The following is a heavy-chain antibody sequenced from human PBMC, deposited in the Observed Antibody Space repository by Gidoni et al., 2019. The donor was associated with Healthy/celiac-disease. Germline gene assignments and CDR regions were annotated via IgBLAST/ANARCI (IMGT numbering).Heavy chain of an antibody. V-gene: IGHV3-23*01. Sequence: EVQLLESGGGLVQPGGSLRLSCAASGFTFSSYAMSWVRQAPGKGPAGVSSISGSCGSKYYADSVKGRFTIYRDNSKNTLYLQMNSLRAEDTAVYYCAKEFYGDYAPLDYWGQGTLVTVSS. D-gene: IGHD4-17*01. CDR2: ISGSCGSK. CDR3: AKEFYGDYAPLDY. J-gene: IGHJ4*02. CDR1: GFTFSSYA.